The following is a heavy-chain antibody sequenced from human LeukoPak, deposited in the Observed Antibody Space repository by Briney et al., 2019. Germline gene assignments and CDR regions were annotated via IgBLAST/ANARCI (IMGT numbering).Heavy chain of an antibody. J-gene: IGHJ6*02. D-gene: IGHD2-2*01. CDR2: IYYSGST. Sequence: PSETLSLTCTVSGGSISSYYWSWIRQPPGKGLEWIGYIYYSGSTNYNPSLKSRVTISVDTSKNQFSLKLSSVTAADTAVYYCARIIVVVPAAIGYGMDVWGQGTTVTVSS. V-gene: IGHV4-59*12. CDR3: ARIIVVVPAAIGYGMDV. CDR1: GGSISSYY.